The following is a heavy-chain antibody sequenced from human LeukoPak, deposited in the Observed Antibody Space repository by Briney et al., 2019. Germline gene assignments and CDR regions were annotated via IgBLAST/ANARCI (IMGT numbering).Heavy chain of an antibody. CDR3: AREGVGGCSSTSCPLDY. J-gene: IGHJ4*02. CDR2: IYHSGST. D-gene: IGHD2-2*01. Sequence: PSGTLSLICAVSGGSISSSNWWSLVRQPPGKGLEWIGEIYHSGSTNYNPSLKSRVTISVDKSKNQFSLKLSSVTAADTAVYYCAREGVGGCSSTSCPLDYWGQGTLVTVSS. CDR1: GGSISSSNW. V-gene: IGHV4-4*02.